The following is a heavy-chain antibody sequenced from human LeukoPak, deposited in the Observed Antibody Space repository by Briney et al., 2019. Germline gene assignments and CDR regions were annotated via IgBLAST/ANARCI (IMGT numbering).Heavy chain of an antibody. CDR1: GFPSSSFA. D-gene: IGHD7-27*01. Sequence: GGSLRLSCAASGFPSSSFAMTWVRQAPGKGLECVSSITSSGDGTYFAHSVKGRFTLSRDNSKNTLYLQMNSLRAEDTAIYYCAKGKQGTYDYWGQGTLVTVSS. V-gene: IGHV3-23*01. CDR2: ITSSGDGT. CDR3: AKGKQGTYDY. J-gene: IGHJ4*02.